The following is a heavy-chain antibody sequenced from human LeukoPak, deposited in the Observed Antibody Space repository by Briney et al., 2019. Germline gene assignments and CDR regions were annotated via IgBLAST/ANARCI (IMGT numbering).Heavy chain of an antibody. D-gene: IGHD3-10*01. CDR2: IYYSGST. V-gene: IGHV4-59*01. CDR3: ARDWGYYYGSGRKYYYYGMDV. CDR1: GGSIGSYY. J-gene: IGHJ6*02. Sequence: SETLSLTCTVSGGSIGSYYWSWIRQPPGKGLEWIGYIYYSGSTNYNPSLKSRVTISVDTSKNQFSLKLSSVTAADTAVYYCARDWGYYYGSGRKYYYYGMDVWGQGTTVTVSS.